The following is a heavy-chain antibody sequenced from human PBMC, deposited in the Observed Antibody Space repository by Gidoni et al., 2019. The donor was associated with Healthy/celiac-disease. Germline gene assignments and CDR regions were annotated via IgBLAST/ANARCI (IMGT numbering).Heavy chain of an antibody. J-gene: IGHJ4*02. V-gene: IGHV4-34*01. Sequence: QVQLQQWGTGLLQPAETLSLTCAVYGGSFSGYYWSWIRQPPGKGLEWIGEINHSGSTNYNPSLKSRVTISVDTSKNQFSLKLSSVTAADTAVYYCARGRGITMIVVPGIDYWGQGTLVTVSS. CDR2: INHSGST. D-gene: IGHD3-22*01. CDR1: GGSFSGYY. CDR3: ARGRGITMIVVPGIDY.